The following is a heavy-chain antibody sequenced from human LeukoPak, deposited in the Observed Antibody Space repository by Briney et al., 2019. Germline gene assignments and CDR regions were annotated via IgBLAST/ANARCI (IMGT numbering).Heavy chain of an antibody. CDR1: GFTFSSYA. D-gene: IGHD3-22*01. J-gene: IGHJ4*02. CDR2: ISSSSSYT. CDR3: ARVPHYYDSSGPFDY. V-gene: IGHV3-21*05. Sequence: GGSLRLSCAASGFTFSSYAMNWVRQAPGKGLEWVSYISSSSSYTNYADSVKGRFTISRDNAKNSLYLQMNSLRAEDTAVYYCARVPHYYDSSGPFDYWGQGTLVTVSS.